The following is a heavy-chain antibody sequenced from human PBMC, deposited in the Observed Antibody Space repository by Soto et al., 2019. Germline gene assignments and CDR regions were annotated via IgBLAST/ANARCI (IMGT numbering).Heavy chain of an antibody. V-gene: IGHV1-46*01. CDR3: ASSSWSPVFSWAVFDI. J-gene: IGHJ3*02. Sequence: ASVKVSCKASGYTFTSYYMHWVRQAPGQGLEWMGIINPSGGSTSYAQKFQGRVTMTRDTSTSTVYMELSSLRSEDTAVYYCASSSWSPVFSWAVFDIWGQGTMVTVSS. CDR2: INPSGGST. D-gene: IGHD6-13*01. CDR1: GYTFTSYY.